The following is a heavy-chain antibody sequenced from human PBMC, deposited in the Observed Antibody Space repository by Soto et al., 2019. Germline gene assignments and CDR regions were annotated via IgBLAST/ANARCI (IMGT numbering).Heavy chain of an antibody. CDR2: ISYDGSNK. D-gene: IGHD1-26*01. CDR3: AKDGSGMCPKKILGRFDP. J-gene: IGHJ5*02. Sequence: QVQLVESGGGVVQPGRSLRLSCAASGFTFSSYGMHWVRQAPGKGLEWVAVISYDGSNKYYADYVQGRCTISRDNSKNTLYLQMNSLRADDTAVYYCAKDGSGMCPKKILGRFDPWGQGTLVPVSS. CDR1: GFTFSSYG. V-gene: IGHV3-30*18.